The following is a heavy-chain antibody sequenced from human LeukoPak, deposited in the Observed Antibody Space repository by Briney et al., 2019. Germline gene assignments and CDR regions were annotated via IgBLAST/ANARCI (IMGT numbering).Heavy chain of an antibody. CDR1: GFTFSNYA. D-gene: IGHD2-2*01. CDR2: ISYDGSNK. CDR3: ARQTPEYCSSTSCPLASRAFDI. V-gene: IGHV3-30-3*01. Sequence: GGSLRLSCAASGFTFSNYAMHWVRQAPGKGLEWVAVISYDGSNKYYPDSVKGRFTISRDNSKNTLYLQMNSLRAEDTAVYYCARQTPEYCSSTSCPLASRAFDIWGQGTMVTVSS. J-gene: IGHJ3*02.